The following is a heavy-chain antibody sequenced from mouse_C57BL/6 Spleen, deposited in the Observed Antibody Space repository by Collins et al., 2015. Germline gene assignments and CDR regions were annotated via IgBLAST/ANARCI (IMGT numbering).Heavy chain of an antibody. D-gene: IGHD2-4*01. J-gene: IGHJ4*01. V-gene: IGHV1-15*01. CDR3: TRYDSYYYAMDY. CDR1: GYTFTDYE. Sequence: QVQLKQSGAELVRPGASVTLSCKASGYTFTDYEMHWVKQTPVHGLEWIGAIDPETGGTAYNQKFKGKAILTADKSSSTAYMELRSLTSEDSAVYYCTRYDSYYYAMDYWGQGTSVTVSS. CDR2: IDPETGGT.